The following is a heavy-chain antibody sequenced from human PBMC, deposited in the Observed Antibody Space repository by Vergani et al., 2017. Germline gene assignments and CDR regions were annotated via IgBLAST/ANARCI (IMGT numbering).Heavy chain of an antibody. CDR1: GFTFSSYS. Sequence: EVQLVESGGGLVKPGGSLRLSCAASGFTFSSYSMNWVRQAPGKGLEWVSSISSSSSYIYYADSVKGRFTISRDNAKNSLYLQMNSLRAEDTAVYYCARGPYYDMLTGAFDSSPRGWFDPWGQGTLVTVSS. V-gene: IGHV3-21*01. CDR3: ARGPYYDMLTGAFDSSPRGWFDP. D-gene: IGHD3-9*01. CDR2: ISSSSSYI. J-gene: IGHJ5*02.